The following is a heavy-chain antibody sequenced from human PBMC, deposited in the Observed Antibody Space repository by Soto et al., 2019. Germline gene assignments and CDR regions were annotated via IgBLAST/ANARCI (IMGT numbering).Heavy chain of an antibody. V-gene: IGHV5-51*01. J-gene: IGHJ3*01. D-gene: IGHD2-8*01. CDR1: GYIFATYW. Sequence: GESLKISCXASGYIFATYWIGWVRQEPGKGLEWMGLIYPGDSDTNYNPSFQGRVTISADMSINTAYLQWNSLKASDPAIYFCAKLSMVDSFDLWGQGTMVTVS. CDR3: AKLSMVDSFDL. CDR2: IYPGDSDT.